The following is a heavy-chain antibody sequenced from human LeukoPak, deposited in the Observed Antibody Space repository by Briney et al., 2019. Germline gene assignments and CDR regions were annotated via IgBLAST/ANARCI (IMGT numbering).Heavy chain of an antibody. Sequence: GGSLRLSCAASGFTFSSYGMHWVRQAPGKGLEWVAVILYDGSNKYYADSVKGRFTISRDNSKNTLYLQMNSLGAEDTAVYYCAKDSSYYYDSNGYFDYWGQGTLVTVSS. CDR1: GFTFSSYG. CDR3: AKDSSYYYDSNGYFDY. V-gene: IGHV3-30*18. J-gene: IGHJ4*02. D-gene: IGHD3-22*01. CDR2: ILYDGSNK.